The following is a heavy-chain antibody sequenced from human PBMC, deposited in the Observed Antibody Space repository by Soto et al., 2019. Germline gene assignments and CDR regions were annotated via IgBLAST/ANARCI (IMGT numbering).Heavy chain of an antibody. CDR3: ARVDWNYDFDY. CDR1: GFTFSSDA. J-gene: IGHJ4*02. CDR2: ISSSGSSI. Sequence: GGSLRLSCAASGFTFSSDAMSWVRQAPGKGLEWVSSISSSGSSIYYADSVKGRFTISRDNAKNSLYLQMNSLRAEDTAVYYCARVDWNYDFDYWGQGTLVTVSS. D-gene: IGHD1-7*01. V-gene: IGHV3-48*04.